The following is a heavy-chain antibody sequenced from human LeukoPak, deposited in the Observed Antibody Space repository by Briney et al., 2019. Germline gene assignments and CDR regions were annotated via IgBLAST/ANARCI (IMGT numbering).Heavy chain of an antibody. CDR3: ASRRGY. Sequence: PGGSLRLSCAASGFTVSSNYISWVRQAPGQGLEWVSVIYAGGSIYYADSVKGRFTISRDNSKNTVYLQMNSLRAEDTAVYYCASRRGYWGQGTLVTVSS. CDR2: IYAGGSI. CDR1: GFTVSSNY. V-gene: IGHV3-53*01. J-gene: IGHJ4*02.